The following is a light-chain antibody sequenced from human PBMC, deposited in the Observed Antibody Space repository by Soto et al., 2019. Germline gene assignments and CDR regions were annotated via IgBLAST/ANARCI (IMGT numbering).Light chain of an antibody. CDR1: SSVVGSYNL. CDR3: CSHAGSSTFVV. CDR2: EGS. Sequence: QSALTQPASVSGSPGQSITISCTGTSSVVGSYNLVAWYQQHPGKAPKLMIYEGSKRPSGVSNRFSGSKSGNTASLTISGLQAEDEADYYCCSHAGSSTFVVFGGGTKLTVL. V-gene: IGLV2-23*03. J-gene: IGLJ2*01.